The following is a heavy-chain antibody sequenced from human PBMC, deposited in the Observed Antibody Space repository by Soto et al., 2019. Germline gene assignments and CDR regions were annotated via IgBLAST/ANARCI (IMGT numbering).Heavy chain of an antibody. CDR1: GYTFTGYG. CDR2: ISAYNGNT. J-gene: IGHJ3*02. V-gene: IGHV1-18*01. Sequence: ASVKVSCKASGYTFTGYGISWVRQAPGQGLEWMGWISAYNGNTNYAQKLQGRVTMTTDTSTSTAYMELRSLRSDDTAVYYCARDLTPNYYDSSGYCVGISRDAYAISSQGSMVTGS. D-gene: IGHD3-22*01. CDR3: ARDLTPNYYDSSGYCVGISRDAYAI.